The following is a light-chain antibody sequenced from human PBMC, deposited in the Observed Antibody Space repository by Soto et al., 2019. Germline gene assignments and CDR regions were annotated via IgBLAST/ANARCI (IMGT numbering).Light chain of an antibody. CDR3: QQRYRWPET. CDR2: NAS. V-gene: IGKV3-11*01. CDR1: QSVTNF. Sequence: EIVLTQSPGTLSLSPGERATLSCRASQSVTNFLAWYQQKPGQSPSLLIYNASHRATAIPARFSGSGSGTDFTLTISSLEPEDFAVYYCQQRYRWPETFGQGTKV. J-gene: IGKJ1*01.